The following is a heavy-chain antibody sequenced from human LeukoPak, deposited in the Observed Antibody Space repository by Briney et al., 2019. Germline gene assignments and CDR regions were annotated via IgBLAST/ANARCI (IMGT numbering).Heavy chain of an antibody. Sequence: ASVKVSCKASGYTFTSYYMHWVRQAPGQGLEWMGWINPNSGGTNYAQKFQGRVTMTRDTSISTAYMELSRLRSDDTAVYYCAREGYYGSGSYYKWGQGTLVTVSS. CDR1: GYTFTSYY. CDR2: INPNSGGT. J-gene: IGHJ4*02. V-gene: IGHV1-2*02. D-gene: IGHD3-10*01. CDR3: AREGYYGSGSYYK.